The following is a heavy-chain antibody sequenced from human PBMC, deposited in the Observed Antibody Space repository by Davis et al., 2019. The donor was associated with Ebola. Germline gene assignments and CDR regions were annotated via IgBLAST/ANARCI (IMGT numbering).Heavy chain of an antibody. CDR2: ISSSSSYI. V-gene: IGHV3-21*04. CDR3: NGGGDPGMDV. J-gene: IGHJ6*02. CDR1: GFTFSSYS. Sequence: GGSLRLSCAASGFTFSSYSMNWVRQAPGKGLEWVSSISSSSSYIYYADSVKGRFTISRDNAKNSLYLQMNSLKTEDTAVYYCNGGGDPGMDVWGQGTTVTVSS. D-gene: IGHD2-21*01.